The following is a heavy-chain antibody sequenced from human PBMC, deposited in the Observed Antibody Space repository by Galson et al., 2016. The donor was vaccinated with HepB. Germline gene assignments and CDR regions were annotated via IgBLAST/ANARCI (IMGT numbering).Heavy chain of an antibody. Sequence: SETLSLTCTVSGDSVSSGTYYWSWIRQPPGKGLEWAGYIYSSGSTSYNPSLKSRVTISAGKSKNQFSMKLSSVTAADTAVYYCARWPGYYDGSESYRRDEYWGQGTLVTVSS. CDR1: GDSVSSGTYY. V-gene: IGHV4-61*01. CDR3: ARWPGYYDGSESYRRDEY. J-gene: IGHJ4*02. CDR2: IYSSGST. D-gene: IGHD3-22*01.